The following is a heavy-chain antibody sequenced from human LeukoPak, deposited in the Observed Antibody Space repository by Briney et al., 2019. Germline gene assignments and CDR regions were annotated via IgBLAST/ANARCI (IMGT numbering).Heavy chain of an antibody. J-gene: IGHJ4*02. CDR2: IYYSGST. V-gene: IGHV4-39*07. Sequence: SETLSLTCTVSGGSISSSSYYWGWIRQPPGKGLEWIGSIYYSGSTYYNPSLKSRVTISVDTSKNQFSLKLSSVTAADTAVYYCASSSWYVRDFDYWGQGTLVTVSS. CDR1: GGSISSSSYY. CDR3: ASSSWYVRDFDY. D-gene: IGHD6-13*01.